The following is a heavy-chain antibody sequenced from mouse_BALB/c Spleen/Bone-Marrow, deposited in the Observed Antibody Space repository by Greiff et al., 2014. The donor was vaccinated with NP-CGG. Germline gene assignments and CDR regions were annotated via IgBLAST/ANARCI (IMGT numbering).Heavy chain of an antibody. D-gene: IGHD2-13*01. CDR2: INPGSGGT. J-gene: IGHJ3*01. CDR1: GYAFTNYL. V-gene: IGHV1-54*01. Sequence: VQRMESGAELVRPGTSVKVSCKASGYAFTNYLIEWVKQRPGQGLEWIGVINPGSGGTNYNEKFKGKATLTADKSSSTAYMQLSSLTSDDSAVYFCARRDYSFAYWGQGTLVTVSA. CDR3: ARRDYSFAY.